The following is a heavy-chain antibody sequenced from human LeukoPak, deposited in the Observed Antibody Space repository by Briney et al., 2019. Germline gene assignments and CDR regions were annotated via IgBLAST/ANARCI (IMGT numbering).Heavy chain of an antibody. CDR3: ARDLVPASASYYYGMDV. CDR1: GFTFSSYA. V-gene: IGHV3-30-3*01. CDR2: ISYDGSNK. D-gene: IGHD2-2*01. Sequence: GRSLRLSCAASGFTFSSYAMHWVRQAPGKGLEWVAVISYDGSNKYYADSVKGRFTISRDNSKNTLYLQMNSLRAEDTAVYYCARDLVPASASYYYGMDVWGQGTTVTVSS. J-gene: IGHJ6*02.